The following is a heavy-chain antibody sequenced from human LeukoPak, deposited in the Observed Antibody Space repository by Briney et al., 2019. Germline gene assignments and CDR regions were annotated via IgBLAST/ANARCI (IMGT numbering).Heavy chain of an antibody. V-gene: IGHV3-30-3*01. CDR1: GFTFSSYA. Sequence: GGSLRLSCAASGFTFSSYAMHWVRRAPGKGREWVAVILYDGSNKYYADSVKGRFTISRDNSKNTLYLQMISLRAEDTAVYYCARDRSSSWLWTYYYYGMDVWGQGTTVTVSS. CDR3: ARDRSSSWLWTYYYYGMDV. CDR2: ILYDGSNK. J-gene: IGHJ6*02. D-gene: IGHD6-13*01.